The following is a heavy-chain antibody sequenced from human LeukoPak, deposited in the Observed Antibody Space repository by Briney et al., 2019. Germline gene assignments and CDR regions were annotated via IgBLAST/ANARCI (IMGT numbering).Heavy chain of an antibody. D-gene: IGHD3-16*01. CDR1: GFTFSSHG. V-gene: IGHV3-23*01. J-gene: IGHJ4*02. CDR2: ISPSGGIT. CDR3: ARGYVSYYFDY. Sequence: PGGSLRLSCAASGFTFSSHGMNWVRQAPGKGLEWVSGISPSGGITYYTDSVKGRFTISRDNSKNTLYLQMNSLRAEDTAVYYCARGYVSYYFDYWGQGTLVTVSS.